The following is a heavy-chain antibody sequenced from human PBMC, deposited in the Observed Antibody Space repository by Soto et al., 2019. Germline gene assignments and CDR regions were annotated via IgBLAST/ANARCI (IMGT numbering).Heavy chain of an antibody. J-gene: IGHJ4*02. Sequence: SVKVSCKASGGTFSSYAISWVRQAPGQGLEWMGWIIPSFGTANYAQKFQGRVTITADVSTSTAYMELSSLRSEDTAVYYCAATDYDSSGYSFDYWGQGTLVTVSS. CDR2: IIPSFGTA. CDR1: GGTFSSYA. CDR3: AATDYDSSGYSFDY. V-gene: IGHV1-69*13. D-gene: IGHD3-22*01.